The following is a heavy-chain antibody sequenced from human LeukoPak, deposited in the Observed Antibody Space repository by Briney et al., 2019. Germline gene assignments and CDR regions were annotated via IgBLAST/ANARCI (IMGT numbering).Heavy chain of an antibody. Sequence: SVKVSCKASGGTFSSYAISWVRQAPGQGLEWMGGLIPIFGTANYAQKFQGRVTITTDESTSTAYMELSSLRSEDTAVYYCARDVTMVRGVIPKSPHYYMDVWGKGTTVTVSS. D-gene: IGHD3-10*01. CDR1: GGTFSSYA. J-gene: IGHJ6*03. V-gene: IGHV1-69*05. CDR3: ARDVTMVRGVIPKSPHYYMDV. CDR2: LIPIFGTA.